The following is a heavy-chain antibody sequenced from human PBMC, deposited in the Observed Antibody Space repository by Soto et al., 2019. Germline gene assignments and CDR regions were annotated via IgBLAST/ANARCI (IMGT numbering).Heavy chain of an antibody. V-gene: IGHV2-5*01. D-gene: IGHD4-4*01. CDR1: GFSLTTSGVA. J-gene: IGHJ5*02. CDR3: AHRRNTVERCWFDP. Sequence: QITLEESGPTLVQPTQTLTLTCTVSGFSLTTSGVAVVWIRQPPGKALEWLAAIYGNDDEHYSPSLRNRLTITQDTSKNQVVLTMTNMDPVDTATYFCAHRRNTVERCWFDPWGQGTLVTASS. CDR2: IYGNDDE.